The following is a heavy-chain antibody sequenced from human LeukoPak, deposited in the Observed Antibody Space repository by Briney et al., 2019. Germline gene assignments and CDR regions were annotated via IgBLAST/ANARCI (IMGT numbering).Heavy chain of an antibody. CDR3: AKGNYGDYVYYYYMDV. D-gene: IGHD4-17*01. CDR1: GFTFSSYG. CDR2: IRYDGSNK. J-gene: IGHJ6*03. V-gene: IGHV3-30*02. Sequence: GGSLRLSCAASGFTFSSYGMHRVRQAPGKGLEWVAFIRYDGSNKYYADSVKGRFTISRDNSKNTLYLQMNSLRAEDTAVYYCAKGNYGDYVYYYYMDVWGKGTTVTVSS.